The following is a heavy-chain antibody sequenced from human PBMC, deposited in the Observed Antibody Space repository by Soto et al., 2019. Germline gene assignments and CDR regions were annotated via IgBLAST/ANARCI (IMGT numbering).Heavy chain of an antibody. CDR2: INHSGST. J-gene: IGHJ5*02. CDR3: ARPYHRSTATPRPWLSWFDP. V-gene: IGHV4-34*01. Sequence: SETLSLTCAVYGGSFSGYYWSWIRQPPGKGLEWIGEINHSGSTNYNPSLKSRVTISVDTSKNQFSLKLSSVTAADTAVYYCARPYHRSTATPRPWLSWFDPWGQGTLVTVSS. CDR1: GGSFSGYY. D-gene: IGHD4-17*01.